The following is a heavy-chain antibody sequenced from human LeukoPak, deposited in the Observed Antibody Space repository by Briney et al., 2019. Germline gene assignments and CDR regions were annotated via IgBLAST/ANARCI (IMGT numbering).Heavy chain of an antibody. V-gene: IGHV4-59*01. D-gene: IGHD6-13*01. CDR1: GGSFSGYY. CDR2: IYYSGST. J-gene: IGHJ3*02. Sequence: SETLSLTCAVYGGSFSGYYWSWIRQPPGKGLEWIGYIYYSGSTDYNPSLKSRVTISVDTSKNQFSLKLSSVTAADTAVYYCARDQQQLPWYYAFDIWGQGTMVTVSS. CDR3: ARDQQQLPWYYAFDI.